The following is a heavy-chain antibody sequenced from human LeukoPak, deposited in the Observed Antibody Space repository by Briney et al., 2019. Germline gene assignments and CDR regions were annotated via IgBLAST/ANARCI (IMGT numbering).Heavy chain of an antibody. CDR1: GYTFTSYY. Sequence: ASVKVSCKASGYTFTSYYIHWVRQAPGQGLEWMGIINPSGGSTSYAQKFQGRVTMTRDTSTSTVYMELSSLRSEDTAVYYCASSRSYDSSGYYSNFDYWGQGTLVTVSS. D-gene: IGHD3-22*01. CDR2: INPSGGST. J-gene: IGHJ4*02. V-gene: IGHV1-46*01. CDR3: ASSRSYDSSGYYSNFDY.